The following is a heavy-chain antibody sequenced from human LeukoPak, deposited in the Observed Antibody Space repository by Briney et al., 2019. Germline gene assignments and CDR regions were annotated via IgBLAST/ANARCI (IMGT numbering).Heavy chain of an antibody. D-gene: IGHD2-21*01. CDR1: GFTFRSHA. CDR2: IYENGGTT. V-gene: IGHV3-23*01. J-gene: IGHJ4*02. CDR3: AKDFRIGYSAHFDY. Sequence: GGSLRLSCVGSGFTFRSHAMTWVRQAPEKGLEFVSGIYENGGTTYYADSVKGRFSISRDNSKNTLYLQMDSLRGEDTAVYYCAKDFRIGYSAHFDYWGQGALVTVSS.